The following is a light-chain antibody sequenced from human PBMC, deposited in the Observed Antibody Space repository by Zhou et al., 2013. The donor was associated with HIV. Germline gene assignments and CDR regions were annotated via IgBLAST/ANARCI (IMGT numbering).Light chain of an antibody. CDR2: GAS. J-gene: IGKJ3*01. Sequence: EIVMTQSPATLSVSPGERATLSCRASQSVSSNLAWYQQKPGQAPRLLIYGASTRAAGIPARFSGSGFGTDFTLTISSLEPEDFAVYYCQERTTWPPGVTFGPGTRVDFK. V-gene: IGKV3D-15*01. CDR1: QSVSSN. CDR3: QERTTWPPGVT.